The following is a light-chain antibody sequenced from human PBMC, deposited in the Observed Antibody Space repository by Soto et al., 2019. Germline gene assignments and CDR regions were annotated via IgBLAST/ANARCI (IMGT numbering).Light chain of an antibody. CDR3: QLYCSSPT. Sequence: ETVSTPSPATLSSSPEERDTLSCGASQSVSSNYLAWYQQKRGLAPRLLIYDASSRATGIPDRFSGSGSGTDFSLTISRLEPEGFTVYYCQLYCSSPTFCQGTRLEIK. J-gene: IGKJ5*01. CDR2: DAS. CDR1: QSVSSNY. V-gene: IGKV3D-20*01.